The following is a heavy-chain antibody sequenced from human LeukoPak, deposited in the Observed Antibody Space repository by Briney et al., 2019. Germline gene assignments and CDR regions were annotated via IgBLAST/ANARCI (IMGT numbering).Heavy chain of an antibody. CDR3: ARTPQSNFDY. CDR2: IYPGDSDT. CDR1: GYSFTSYW. J-gene: IGHJ4*02. V-gene: IGHV5-51*01. D-gene: IGHD1-14*01. Sequence: GESLKISCRGSGYSFTSYWIGWVRQMPGKGLEWMGMIYPGDSDTRYSPSFQGQVTISADKSINTAYLQWSSLKASDTAMYYCARTPQSNFDYWGQGTLVTVSS.